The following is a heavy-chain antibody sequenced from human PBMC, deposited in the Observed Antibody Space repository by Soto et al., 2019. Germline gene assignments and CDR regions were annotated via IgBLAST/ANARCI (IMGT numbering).Heavy chain of an antibody. J-gene: IGHJ4*02. CDR3: ARVPGGL. CDR2: VYSGGAT. Sequence: QLVETGGGLIQPGTSLTLSCAASGFSVSRNYMTWVRQAPGKGLEWVSFVYSGGATFYADSVKGRFILSGNAPQNTRIRQSTNLGPLTTAFYYCARVPGGLWARGPRVTAAS. V-gene: IGHV3-53*02. CDR1: GFSVSRNY. D-gene: IGHD6-25*01.